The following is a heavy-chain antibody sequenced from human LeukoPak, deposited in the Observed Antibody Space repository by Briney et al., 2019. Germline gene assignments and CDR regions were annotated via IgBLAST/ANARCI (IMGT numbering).Heavy chain of an antibody. CDR1: GYSFTSYY. CDR3: ARGDYRYSGSYHSAHDAFDI. Sequence: ASVKVSCKASGYSFTSYYMHWVRQAPGQGLEWMGGIIPIFGTANYAQKCQGRVTITADKSTSTAYMEMSSMRSEDTAVYYCARGDYRYSGSYHSAHDAFDIWGQGTMVTVSS. CDR2: IIPIFGTA. J-gene: IGHJ3*02. D-gene: IGHD1-26*01. V-gene: IGHV1-69*06.